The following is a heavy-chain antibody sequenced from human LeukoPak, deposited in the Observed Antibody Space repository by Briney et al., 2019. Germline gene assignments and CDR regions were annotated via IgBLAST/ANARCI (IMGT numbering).Heavy chain of an antibody. CDR2: ITSSSSYI. V-gene: IGHV3-21*04. Sequence: GGSLRLSCAASGFTFSSYCMNWVRQAPGKGLEWVSSITSSSSYIYYADSVKGRFTISRDNAKNSLYLQMNSLRAEDTAVYYCAKHRPYYYGSGSYFDYWGQGTLVTVSS. D-gene: IGHD3-10*01. CDR3: AKHRPYYYGSGSYFDY. J-gene: IGHJ4*02. CDR1: GFTFSSYC.